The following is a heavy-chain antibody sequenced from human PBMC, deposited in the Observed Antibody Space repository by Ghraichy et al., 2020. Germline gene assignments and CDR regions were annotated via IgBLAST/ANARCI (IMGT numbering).Heavy chain of an antibody. V-gene: IGHV4-4*07. Sequence: SETLSLTCTVSGGSISSYYWSWIRQPAGKGLEWIGRIYTSGSTNYNPSLKSRVTMSVDTSKNQFSLKLSSVTAADTAVYYCARTHDYYDSSGYYYKDAFDIWGQGTMVTVSS. J-gene: IGHJ3*02. CDR2: IYTSGST. CDR1: GGSISSYY. D-gene: IGHD3-22*01. CDR3: ARTHDYYDSSGYYYKDAFDI.